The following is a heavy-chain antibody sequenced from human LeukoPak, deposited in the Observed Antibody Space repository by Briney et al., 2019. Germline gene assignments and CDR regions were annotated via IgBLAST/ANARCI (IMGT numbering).Heavy chain of an antibody. CDR1: GFTFSSYA. J-gene: IGHJ4*02. D-gene: IGHD6-19*01. Sequence: GGSLRLSCAASGFTFSSYAMHWVRQAPGKGLEWVAVTSYDGSNKYYADSVKGRFTISRDNSKNTLYLQMNSLRAEDTAVYYCARSWAVAGETFDYWGQGTLVTVSS. CDR3: ARSWAVAGETFDY. V-gene: IGHV3-30*01. CDR2: TSYDGSNK.